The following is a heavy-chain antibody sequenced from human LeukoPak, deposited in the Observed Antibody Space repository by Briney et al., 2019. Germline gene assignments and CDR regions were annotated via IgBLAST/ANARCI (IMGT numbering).Heavy chain of an antibody. J-gene: IGHJ2*01. Sequence: PGGSLRLSCAASGFTFSSYAMSWVRQAPGKGLEWVSAISGSGGTTYYADSVKGRFTISRDNSKNTLYLQMNSLRVEDTAVYCCRKDPSPTVTTYWYFDLWGRGTLVTVSS. D-gene: IGHD4-17*01. CDR2: ISGSGGTT. CDR3: RKDPSPTVTTYWYFDL. V-gene: IGHV3-23*01. CDR1: GFTFSSYA.